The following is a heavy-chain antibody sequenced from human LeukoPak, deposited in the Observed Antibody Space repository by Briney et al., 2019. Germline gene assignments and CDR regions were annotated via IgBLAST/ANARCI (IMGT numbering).Heavy chain of an antibody. V-gene: IGHV4-39*01. CDR1: GGSISSSSYY. D-gene: IGHD5-18*01. CDR3: ARWSYGFGSAYYFDY. Sequence: SETLSLTCTVSGGSISSSSYYWGWIRQPPGKGLEWIGSIYYSGSTYYNPSLKSRVTISVDTSKNQFSLKLGSVTAADTAVYYCARWSYGFGSAYYFDYWGQGTLVTVSS. J-gene: IGHJ4*02. CDR2: IYYSGST.